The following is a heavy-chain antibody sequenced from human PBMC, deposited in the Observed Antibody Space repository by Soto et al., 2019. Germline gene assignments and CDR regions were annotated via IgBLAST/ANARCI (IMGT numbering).Heavy chain of an antibody. Sequence: PSETLSLTCTVSGYSISSDYYWGWIRQPPGKGLEWIGSIYHTGSSYYNPSLKSRLTITVDTSKNHFSLKLSSVTAADTAVYYCARGFIENYYDSSGYFPFDYWGQGTLVT. V-gene: IGHV4-38-2*02. CDR3: ARGFIENYYDSSGYFPFDY. D-gene: IGHD3-22*01. CDR2: IYHTGSS. CDR1: GYSISSDYY. J-gene: IGHJ4*02.